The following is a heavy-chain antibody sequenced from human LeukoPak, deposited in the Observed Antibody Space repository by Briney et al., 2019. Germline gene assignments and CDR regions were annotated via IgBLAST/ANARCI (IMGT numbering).Heavy chain of an antibody. Sequence: GGSLRLSCAASGFTFSSYEMNWVRQAPGKGLEWISYISNSGSTIYYADSVKGRFTISRDNAKNSLYLQMNSLRAEDTAVYYCARSPTGSGWYYFDYWGQGTLVTVSS. CDR3: ARSPTGSGWYYFDY. V-gene: IGHV3-48*03. J-gene: IGHJ4*02. CDR2: ISNSGSTI. D-gene: IGHD6-19*01. CDR1: GFTFSSYE.